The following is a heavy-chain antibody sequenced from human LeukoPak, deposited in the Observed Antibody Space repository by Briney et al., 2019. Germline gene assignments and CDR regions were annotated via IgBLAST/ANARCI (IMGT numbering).Heavy chain of an antibody. Sequence: PGESLKISCKGSGYSFTSYWIGWVRQMPGKGLEWMGIIYPGDSDTRYSPSFQGQVTISADKSISTAYLQWSSLKASDTAMYYCARLVYYGSRYNWLDPWGQGTLVTVSS. CDR1: GYSFTSYW. V-gene: IGHV5-51*01. CDR3: ARLVYYGSRYNWLDP. CDR2: IYPGDSDT. J-gene: IGHJ5*02. D-gene: IGHD3-10*01.